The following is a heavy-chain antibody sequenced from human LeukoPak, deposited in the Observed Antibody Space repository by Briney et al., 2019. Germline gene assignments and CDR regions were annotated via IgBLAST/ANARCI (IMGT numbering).Heavy chain of an antibody. CDR1: GYTFTGYY. J-gene: IGHJ4*02. CDR3: ARDASDTAMVHPGRSIGFDY. Sequence: ASVNVSCKASGYTFTGYYMHWVRQAPGQGLEWMGWINPNSGGTNYAQKFQGRVTMTRDMSTSTVYMELSSLRSEDTAVYYCARDASDTAMVHPGRSIGFDYWGQGTLVTVSS. CDR2: INPNSGGT. D-gene: IGHD5-18*01. V-gene: IGHV1-2*02.